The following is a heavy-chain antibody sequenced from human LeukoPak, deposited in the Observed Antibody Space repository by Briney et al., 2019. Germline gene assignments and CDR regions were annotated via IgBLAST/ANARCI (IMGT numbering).Heavy chain of an antibody. J-gene: IGHJ4*02. CDR2: SNSDGTYT. CDR1: GFSFNSYA. V-gene: IGHV3-74*01. CDR3: SRFRSGYYSDY. Sequence: GGSLRLSCSASGFSFNSYAVRWVSHAPGKGLVWVSHSNSDGTYTTYADSVRGRFTISRDNAKNTLYLQMNSLRVEDTAVYYCSRFRSGYYSDYWGQGTLVTVSS. D-gene: IGHD3-22*01.